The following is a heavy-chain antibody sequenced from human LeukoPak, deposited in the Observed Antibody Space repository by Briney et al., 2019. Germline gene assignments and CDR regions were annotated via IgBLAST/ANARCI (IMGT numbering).Heavy chain of an antibody. V-gene: IGHV4-39*01. CDR2: IYYSGST. Sequence: PSETLSLTCTVSGGSISSSSYYWGWIRQPPGKGLEWIGSIYYSGSTYYNPSLKSRVTISVDTSKNQFSLKLSSVTAADTAVYYCARQPGYCSGSSCYLNWFDPWGQGTLVTVSS. J-gene: IGHJ5*02. CDR1: GGSISSSSYY. D-gene: IGHD2-15*01. CDR3: ARQPGYCSGSSCYLNWFDP.